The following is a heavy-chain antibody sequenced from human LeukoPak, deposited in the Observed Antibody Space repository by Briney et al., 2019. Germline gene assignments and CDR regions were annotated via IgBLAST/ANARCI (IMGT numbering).Heavy chain of an antibody. CDR2: IKSETDGGTT. Sequence: GGSLRLSCAASGFMFSNAWMSWVRQAPGKGLEWVGRIKSETDGGTTDYAAPVKGRFTISRDVSKSTLFLQMNSLISEDTAVYYCTTNKDSWGQGTLVTVSS. CDR3: TTNKDS. V-gene: IGHV3-15*01. J-gene: IGHJ4*02. CDR1: GFMFSNAW. D-gene: IGHD1/OR15-1a*01.